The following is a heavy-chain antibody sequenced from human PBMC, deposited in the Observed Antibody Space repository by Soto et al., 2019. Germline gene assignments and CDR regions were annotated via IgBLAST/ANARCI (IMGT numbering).Heavy chain of an antibody. Sequence: PEGSLRLSCAASGFTFSSYGMHWVRQAPGKGLEWVAVIWYDGSNKYYADSVKGRFTISRDNSKNTLYLQMNSLRAEDTAVYYCARDKPYYDFWSGPLYYYYGMDVWGQGTTVTVSS. CDR2: IWYDGSNK. CDR3: ARDKPYYDFWSGPLYYYYGMDV. D-gene: IGHD3-3*01. J-gene: IGHJ6*02. CDR1: GFTFSSYG. V-gene: IGHV3-33*01.